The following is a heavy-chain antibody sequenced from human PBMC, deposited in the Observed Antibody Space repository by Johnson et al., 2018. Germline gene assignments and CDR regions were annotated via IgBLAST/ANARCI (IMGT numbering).Heavy chain of an antibody. CDR1: GFTFDDYA. V-gene: IGHV3-9*01. Sequence: EVQLVETGGGLVQPGRSLRLSCAASGFTFDDYAMHWVRQAPGKGLEWVSGISWNSGTIGYADSVKGRFTISRDNAKNSLYLQMNSLIAEDTALYYCAKAHSSGWYTYFQYWGQGTLVTVSS. CDR2: ISWNSGTI. D-gene: IGHD6-19*01. J-gene: IGHJ1*01. CDR3: AKAHSSGWYTYFQY.